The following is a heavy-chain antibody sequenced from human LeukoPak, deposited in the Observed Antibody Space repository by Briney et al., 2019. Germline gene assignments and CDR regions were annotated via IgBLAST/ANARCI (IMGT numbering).Heavy chain of an antibody. J-gene: IGHJ3*02. CDR3: TRANSGRLGGFDM. CDR1: GFTFSSYS. Sequence: GGSLRLSCAASGFTFSSYSMNWVRQAPGKGLEWVSSISSSSYIYYADSVKGRFTISRDNAKNSLYLQMNSLRAEDTAVYYCTRANSGRLGGFDMWGQGTMVTVSS. V-gene: IGHV3-21*01. D-gene: IGHD1-26*01. CDR2: ISSSSYI.